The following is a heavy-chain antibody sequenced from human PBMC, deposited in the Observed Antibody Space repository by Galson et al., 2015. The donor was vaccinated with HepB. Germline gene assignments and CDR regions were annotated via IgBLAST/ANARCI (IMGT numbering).Heavy chain of an antibody. CDR3: AREVRQENWVAYYGMDV. V-gene: IGHV3-30-3*01. D-gene: IGHD7-27*01. J-gene: IGHJ6*02. Sequence: SLRLSCAASGFTFSSYAMHWVRQAPGKGLEWVAVISYDGSNKYYADSVKGRFTISRDNSKNTLYLQMNSLRAEDTAVYYCAREVRQENWVAYYGMDVWGQGTTVTVSS. CDR2: ISYDGSNK. CDR1: GFTFSSYA.